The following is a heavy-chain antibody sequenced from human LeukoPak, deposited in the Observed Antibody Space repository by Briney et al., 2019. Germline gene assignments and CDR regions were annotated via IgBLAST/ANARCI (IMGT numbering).Heavy chain of an antibody. CDR2: IKQDGSEK. CDR3: ARDHEYYDSSGYLS. J-gene: IGHJ5*02. V-gene: IGHV3-7*01. CDR1: GFTFSSYW. D-gene: IGHD3-22*01. Sequence: QPGGSLRLSCAASGFTFSSYWMSWVRQAPGKGLEWVANIKQDGSEKYYVDSVKGRFTISRDNAKNSLYLQMNSLRAEDTAVYYCARDHEYYDSSGYLSWGQGTLVTVSS.